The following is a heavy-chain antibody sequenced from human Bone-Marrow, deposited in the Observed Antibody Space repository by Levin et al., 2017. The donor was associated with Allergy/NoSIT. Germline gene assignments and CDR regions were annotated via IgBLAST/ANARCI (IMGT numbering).Heavy chain of an antibody. CDR2: IFYTGDT. D-gene: IGHD3-10*01. Sequence: SQTLSLTCSVSDGSISSGDSFWTWIRQPPGKGLEWIGYIFYTGDTQYNPSLKSRLSISVDTSKNQISLKLSSLTAADTAVYYCARGTPASLSFLWFGELGYIDVWGKGTTVTVSS. CDR3: ARGTPASLSFLWFGELGYIDV. V-gene: IGHV4-30-4*01. J-gene: IGHJ6*03. CDR1: DGSISSGDSF.